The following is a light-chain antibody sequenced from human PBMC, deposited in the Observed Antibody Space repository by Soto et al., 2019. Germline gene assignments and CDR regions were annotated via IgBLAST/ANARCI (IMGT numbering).Light chain of an antibody. CDR1: QSLSGNY. CDR2: RAS. CDR3: QHYGASPWT. V-gene: IGKV3-20*01. J-gene: IGKJ1*01. Sequence: NVLTQSPGTLSLSPGQRATLSCRASQSLSGNYLAWYQQKPGQAPRVLIYRASIRATGISDRFSGSGSGTDFTLTISRLEREDFAVYYCQHYGASPWTFGQGTKVDIK.